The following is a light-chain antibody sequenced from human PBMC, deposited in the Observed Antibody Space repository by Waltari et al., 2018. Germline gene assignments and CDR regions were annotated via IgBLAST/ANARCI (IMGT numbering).Light chain of an antibody. Sequence: QSALSHPASVSGSPGSSIPLSCTGTARDGAFYNYAPWYQQHPGKAPKVIIYDVSERPSGVSNRFAGSKSGNSAFLTISGLQAEDEADYYCNSYTGSSSWVFGGGTKLTV. J-gene: IGLJ3*02. V-gene: IGLV2-14*03. CDR2: DVS. CDR1: ARDGAFYNY. CDR3: NSYTGSSSWV.